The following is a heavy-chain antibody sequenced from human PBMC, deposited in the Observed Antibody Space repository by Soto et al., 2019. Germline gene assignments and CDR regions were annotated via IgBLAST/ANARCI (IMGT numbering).Heavy chain of an antibody. CDR2: IYYSGST. V-gene: IGHV4-59*01. Sequence: QVQLQESGPGLVKPSETLSLTCTVSGGSISSYYWSWIRQPPGKGLEWIGYIYYSGSTNYNPSLTSRVTISVDTSKNQFSLKLSSVTAADTAVYYCARVSSWPYYYYGMDVWGQGTTVTVSS. J-gene: IGHJ6*02. D-gene: IGHD6-13*01. CDR1: GGSISSYY. CDR3: ARVSSWPYYYYGMDV.